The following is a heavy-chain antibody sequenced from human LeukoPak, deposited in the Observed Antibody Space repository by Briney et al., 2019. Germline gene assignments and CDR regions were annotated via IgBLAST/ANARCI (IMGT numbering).Heavy chain of an antibody. CDR2: ISSSGSTI. CDR3: AKLASDYVWGTYRPFDF. D-gene: IGHD3-16*02. J-gene: IGHJ4*02. V-gene: IGHV3-11*01. Sequence: GGSLRLSCAASGFTFSDYYMSWIRQAPGKGLEWVSYISSSGSTIYYADSAKGRFTISRDNSKNTLYLQMNSLRAEDTAVYYCAKLASDYVWGTYRPFDFWGQGTLVTVSS. CDR1: GFTFSDYY.